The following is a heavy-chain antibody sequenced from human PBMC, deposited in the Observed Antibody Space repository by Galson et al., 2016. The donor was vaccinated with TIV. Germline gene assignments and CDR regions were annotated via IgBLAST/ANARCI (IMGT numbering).Heavy chain of an antibody. CDR3: ARTRDGGRHGGDY. V-gene: IGHV3-23*01. J-gene: IGHJ4*02. CDR2: ISGSGGLT. CDR1: GFIFGNAW. Sequence: SLRLSCAGSGFIFGNAWLTWVRQAPGKGLEWVSVISGSGGLTYYADSVKGRFTISRDNSQNTLFLQMNSLRAEDTAVYYCARTRDGGRHGGDYWGQGTLVTVSS. D-gene: IGHD3-16*01.